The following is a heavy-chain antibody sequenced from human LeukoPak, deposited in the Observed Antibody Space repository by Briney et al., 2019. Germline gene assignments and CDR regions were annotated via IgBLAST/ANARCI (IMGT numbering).Heavy chain of an antibody. CDR3: AKTRQWLVTDDAFDI. V-gene: IGHV3-9*01. CDR1: GFTFSSYA. D-gene: IGHD6-19*01. CDR2: ISWNSGSI. Sequence: GGSLRLSCAASGFTFSSYAMSWVRQAPGKGLEWVSGISWNSGSIGYADSVKGRFTISRDNAKNSLYLQMNSLRAEDTALYYCAKTRQWLVTDDAFDIWGQGTMVTVSS. J-gene: IGHJ3*02.